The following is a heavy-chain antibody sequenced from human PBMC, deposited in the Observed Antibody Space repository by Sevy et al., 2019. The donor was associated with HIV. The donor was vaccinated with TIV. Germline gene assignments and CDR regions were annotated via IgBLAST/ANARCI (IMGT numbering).Heavy chain of an antibody. J-gene: IGHJ6*02. D-gene: IGHD3-3*01. CDR2: ISSSSNYI. CDR1: GFTFSSYS. V-gene: IGHV3-21*01. Sequence: GGSLRLSCAASGFTFSSYSMNWVRQAPGKGLEWVSSISSSSNYIYYADSVKGRFTISRDNAKNSPYLQMNSLRAEDKAVYYCARGEVNYDSLIPIRTEGGYYYGMDVWGQGTTVTVSS. CDR3: ARGEVNYDSLIPIRTEGGYYYGMDV.